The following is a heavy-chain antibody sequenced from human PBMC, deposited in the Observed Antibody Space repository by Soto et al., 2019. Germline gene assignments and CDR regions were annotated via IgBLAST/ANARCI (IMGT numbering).Heavy chain of an antibody. V-gene: IGHV3-21*06. J-gene: IGHJ4*02. CDR1: GFTFTRYS. CDR3: ARESEDLTSNFDC. Sequence: GGSLRLSCAASGFTFTRYSMNWVRQAPGKGLEWVSSISSTTNYIYYGDSMKGRFTISRDNAKNSLYLEMNSLRAEDTAVYYCARESEDLTSNFDCWGQGTLVTVSS. CDR2: ISSTTNYI.